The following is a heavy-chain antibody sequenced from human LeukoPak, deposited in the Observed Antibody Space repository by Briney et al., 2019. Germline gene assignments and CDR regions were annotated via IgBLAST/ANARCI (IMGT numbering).Heavy chain of an antibody. D-gene: IGHD3-22*01. V-gene: IGHV3-48*02. Sequence: GGSLRLSCAASGFTLSRYGMNWVRQAPGKGLEWESYISSIGSIYYAESVKGRFTISRDDAKKSLFLQMNSLRDGDTAVYYCAREGYYYDSSDHYVLDYWGHGTLVTVSS. CDR1: GFTLSRYG. CDR3: AREGYYYDSSDHYVLDY. CDR2: ISSIGSI. J-gene: IGHJ4*01.